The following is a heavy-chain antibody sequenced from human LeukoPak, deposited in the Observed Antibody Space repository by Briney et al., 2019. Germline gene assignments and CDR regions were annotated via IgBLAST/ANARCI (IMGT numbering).Heavy chain of an antibody. CDR3: ARDEGYYDSSAYLFDY. V-gene: IGHV1-18*01. D-gene: IGHD3-22*01. J-gene: IGHJ4*02. Sequence: ASVKVSCKASGYTFTSYGISWVRQAPGQGLEWMGWISAYNGNTNYAQKLQGRVTMTTDTSTSTAYMELRSLRSDDTAVYYCARDEGYYDSSAYLFDYWGQGTLVTVSS. CDR2: ISAYNGNT. CDR1: GYTFTSYG.